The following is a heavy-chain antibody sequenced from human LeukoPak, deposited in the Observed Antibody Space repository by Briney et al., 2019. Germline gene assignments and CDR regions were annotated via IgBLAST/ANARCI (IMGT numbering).Heavy chain of an antibody. CDR1: GFTFSSYA. Sequence: PGRSLRLSCAASGFTFSSYAMHWVRQAPGKGLEWVVFISYDGSNKYYADSVKGRLTISRDNSKNTLYLQMNSLRAEDTAVYYCARVVGAVDYWGQGTLVTVSS. D-gene: IGHD1-26*01. J-gene: IGHJ4*02. CDR3: ARVVGAVDY. V-gene: IGHV3-30-3*01. CDR2: ISYDGSNK.